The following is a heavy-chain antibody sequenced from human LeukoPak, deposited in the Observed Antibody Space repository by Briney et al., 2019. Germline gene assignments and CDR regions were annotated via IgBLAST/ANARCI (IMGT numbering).Heavy chain of an antibody. Sequence: GGSLRLSCAASGFTFDDYAMHWVRQAPGKGLEWVSGISWNSGSIGYADSVKGRFTISRDNAKNSLYLRMNSLRAEDTALYYCAKDMEYSTSSRGGVDYWGQGTLVTVSS. CDR1: GFTFDDYA. D-gene: IGHD6-6*01. J-gene: IGHJ4*02. CDR3: AKDMEYSTSSRGGVDY. CDR2: ISWNSGSI. V-gene: IGHV3-9*01.